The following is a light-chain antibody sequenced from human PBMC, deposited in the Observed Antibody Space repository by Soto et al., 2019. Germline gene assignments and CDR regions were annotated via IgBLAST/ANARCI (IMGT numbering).Light chain of an antibody. V-gene: IGKV1-27*01. CDR3: QKYNSAPRT. CDR2: AAS. J-gene: IGKJ1*01. Sequence: DIQMTQSPSSLSASVGDRVTITCRASQGIGNNLAWYQQKPGKVPKLLINAASTLQSGVPSRFSGSGSGTDFTLTISSLQPEDVATYYCQKYNSAPRTFGQGTKVEIK. CDR1: QGIGNN.